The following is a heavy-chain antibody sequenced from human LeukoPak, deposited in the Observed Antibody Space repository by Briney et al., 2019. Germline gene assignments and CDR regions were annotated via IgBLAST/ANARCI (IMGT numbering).Heavy chain of an antibody. J-gene: IGHJ4*02. V-gene: IGHV3-48*03. Sequence: QTGGSLRLSCAASGFTFSSYEMNWVRQAPGKGLEWVSYISSSGSTIYYADSVKGRFTISRDNATLSLYLQMNSLRAEDTAIYFCAKRSGDYWGQGTLVTVSS. CDR1: GFTFSSYE. CDR3: AKRSGDY. CDR2: ISSSGSTI.